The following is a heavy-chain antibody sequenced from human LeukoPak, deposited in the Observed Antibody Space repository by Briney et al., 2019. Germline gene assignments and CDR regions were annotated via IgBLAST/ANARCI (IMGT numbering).Heavy chain of an antibody. J-gene: IGHJ6*03. V-gene: IGHV1-2*02. CDR2: INPNSGGT. D-gene: IGHD6-19*01. CDR3: ARNERYTSGWYPSGYYYMDV. Sequence: ASVKVSCKASGYTFTCYYMHWVRQAPGQGLEWMGWINPNSGGTNYAQKFQGRVTMTRDTSIRTAYMELSRLRSDDTAVYYCARNERYTSGWYPSGYYYMDVWGKGTTVTVSS. CDR1: GYTFTCYY.